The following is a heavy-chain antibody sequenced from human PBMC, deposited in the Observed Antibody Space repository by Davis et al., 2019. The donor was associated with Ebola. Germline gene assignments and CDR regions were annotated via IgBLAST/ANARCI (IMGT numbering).Heavy chain of an antibody. Sequence: ASVKVSCKTSGYIFTRHGISWVRQAPGQGLEWMGWISPYNGNTNYAQKFQGRVTMTTDTSTRTAYMELGSLRSDDTAVYYCARDRGGLESYYFDYWGQGTLVTVSS. CDR2: ISPYNGNT. CDR1: GYIFTRHG. D-gene: IGHD1-1*01. CDR3: ARDRGGLESYYFDY. V-gene: IGHV1-18*01. J-gene: IGHJ4*02.